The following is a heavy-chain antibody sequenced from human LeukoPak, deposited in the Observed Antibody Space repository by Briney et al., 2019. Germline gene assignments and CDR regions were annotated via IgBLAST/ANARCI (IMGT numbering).Heavy chain of an antibody. CDR2: ISGSGGST. V-gene: IGHV3-23*01. CDR3: AKDHYSSSSGDFFDY. Sequence: GGSLRLSCAASGFTFSSYAMSWVRQAPGKGLEWVSDISGSGGSTCYEDSVKGRFTISRDNSKNTLYLQMNSLRAEDTAVYYCAKDHYSSSSGDFFDYWGQGTLVTVSS. J-gene: IGHJ4*02. D-gene: IGHD6-6*01. CDR1: GFTFSSYA.